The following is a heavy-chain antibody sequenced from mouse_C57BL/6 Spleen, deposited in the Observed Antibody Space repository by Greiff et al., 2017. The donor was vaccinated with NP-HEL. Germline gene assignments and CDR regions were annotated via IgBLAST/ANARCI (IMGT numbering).Heavy chain of an antibody. Sequence: QVQLQQSGAELARPGASVKLSCKASGYTFTSYGISWVKQRTGQGLEWIGEIYPRSGNTYYNEKFKGKATLTADKSSSTAYMELRSLTSEDSAVYFCARGGTTVVVHYYAMDYWGQGTSVTVSS. CDR3: ARGGTTVVVHYYAMDY. D-gene: IGHD1-1*01. CDR2: IYPRSGNT. CDR1: GYTFTSYG. V-gene: IGHV1-81*01. J-gene: IGHJ4*01.